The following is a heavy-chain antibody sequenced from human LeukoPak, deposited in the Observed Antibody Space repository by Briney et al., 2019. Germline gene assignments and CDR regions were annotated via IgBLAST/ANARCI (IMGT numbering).Heavy chain of an antibody. CDR3: ARGRDDFWSGYYERENWFDP. J-gene: IGHJ5*02. CDR1: GYTFTGYY. Sequence: GASVKVSCKASGYTFTGYYMHWVRQAPGQGLEWMGRINPNSGGTNYAQKFQGRVTITRNTSISTAYMELSSLRSEDTAVYYCARGRDDFWSGYYERENWFDPWGQGTLVTVSS. CDR2: INPNSGGT. D-gene: IGHD3-3*01. V-gene: IGHV1-2*06.